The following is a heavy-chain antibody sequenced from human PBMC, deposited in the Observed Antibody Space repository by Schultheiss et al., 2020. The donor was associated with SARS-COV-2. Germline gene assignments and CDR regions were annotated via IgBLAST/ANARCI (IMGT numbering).Heavy chain of an antibody. CDR1: GYSISSGYS. Sequence: SETLSLTCAVSGYSISSGYSWGWIRQPRGKGLEWIGYIYYSGSTYYNPSLKSRVTISVDTSKNKFSLKLSFVTAADTAVYYCARDGYRRYCSSTSCYNYFYGMDVWGQGTTVTVSS. V-gene: IGHV4-38-2*02. CDR2: IYYSGST. CDR3: ARDGYRRYCSSTSCYNYFYGMDV. D-gene: IGHD2-2*02. J-gene: IGHJ6*02.